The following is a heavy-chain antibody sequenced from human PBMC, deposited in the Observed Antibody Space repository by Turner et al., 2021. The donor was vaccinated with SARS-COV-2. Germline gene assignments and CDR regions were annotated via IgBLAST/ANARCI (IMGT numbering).Heavy chain of an antibody. CDR1: GFTFSSYG. V-gene: IGHV3-30*18. J-gene: IGHJ4*02. CDR3: AKQQGLYSNPMYYDY. Sequence: QVQLVESGGGVVQRGRSLRLSSAASGFTFSSYGMHWVRQAPGKGLEWVAVTSYDGSNKYYADSVKGRFTISRDNSKNTLYLQMNSLRAEDTAVYYCAKQQGLYSNPMYYDYWGQGTLVTVSS. D-gene: IGHD4-4*01. CDR2: TSYDGSNK.